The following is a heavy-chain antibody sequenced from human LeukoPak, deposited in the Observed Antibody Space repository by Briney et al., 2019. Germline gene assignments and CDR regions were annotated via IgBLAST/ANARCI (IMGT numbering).Heavy chain of an antibody. J-gene: IGHJ4*02. CDR2: IYSGGST. V-gene: IGHV3-66*01. Sequence: GGSLRLSCAASGFTVSSNYMSWVRQAPGKGLEWVSVIYSGGSTYYADSVKGRFTISRDNSKNTLYLQMNSLRAEDTAVYYCASEGDPLYGGFDYWGQGTLVTVSS. CDR3: ASEGDPLYGGFDY. D-gene: IGHD4-23*01. CDR1: GFTVSSNY.